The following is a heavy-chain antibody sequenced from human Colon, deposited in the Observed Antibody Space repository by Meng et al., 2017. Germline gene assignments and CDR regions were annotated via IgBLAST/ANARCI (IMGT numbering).Heavy chain of an antibody. V-gene: IGHV1-18*01. Sequence: QVQLVQSGAEVKKPGASVKVSCKASGYIFTTYGISWVRQAPGEGLEWMGWISAYNGNTNSAQKFQDRVTMTTDTSTNTAYMELRSLRSDDTAMYYCAGDRQWLGSDYWGQGTLVTVSS. J-gene: IGHJ4*02. CDR2: ISAYNGNT. CDR1: GYIFTTYG. D-gene: IGHD6-19*01. CDR3: AGDRQWLGSDY.